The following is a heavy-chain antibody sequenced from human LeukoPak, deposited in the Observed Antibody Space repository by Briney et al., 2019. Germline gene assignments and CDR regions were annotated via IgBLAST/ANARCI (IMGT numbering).Heavy chain of an antibody. V-gene: IGHV4-4*07. CDR1: GGSISSYY. J-gene: IGHJ5*02. D-gene: IGHD2-15*01. CDR3: ARDIVVVVGDNWFDP. CDR2: IYTSGST. Sequence: PSETLSLTCTVSGGSISSYYWSWIRQPAGKGLEWIGRIYTSGSTNYNPSLKSRVTMSVDTSKNQFSLKLSSVTAADTAVYYCARDIVVVVGDNWFDPWGQGTLVTVSS.